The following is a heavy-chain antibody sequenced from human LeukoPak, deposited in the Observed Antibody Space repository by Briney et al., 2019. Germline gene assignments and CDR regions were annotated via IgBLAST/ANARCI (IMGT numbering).Heavy chain of an antibody. V-gene: IGHV4-4*07. CDR2: IYSSGST. CDR1: GVPVSKHY. CDR3: ARELFPQGANCFDP. D-gene: IGHD3-10*02. Sequence: SETLSLPCSVSGVPVSKHYWIYMGQPAGKALEWIGRIYSSGSTNYHPSLKSRVTMSVDTSKNQFSLKLNSVTAADTAVYYCARELFPQGANCFDPWGQGTLVTVSS. J-gene: IGHJ5*02.